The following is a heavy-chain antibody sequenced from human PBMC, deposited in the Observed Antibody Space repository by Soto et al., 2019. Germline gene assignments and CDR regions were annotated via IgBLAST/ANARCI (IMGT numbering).Heavy chain of an antibody. V-gene: IGHV3-23*01. J-gene: IGHJ5*02. CDR3: AKARPAGGNYGFYFEH. CDR2: ISGSGAST. Sequence: SGGSLRLSCAASGFTFNSYTMSWVRQAPGKGLEWVAVISGSGASTQYADSVKGRFTISRDNSKNTLYLQVNNVRAEDTALYYCAKARPAGGNYGFYFEHWGHGTLVTVSS. D-gene: IGHD4-17*01. CDR1: GFTFNSYT.